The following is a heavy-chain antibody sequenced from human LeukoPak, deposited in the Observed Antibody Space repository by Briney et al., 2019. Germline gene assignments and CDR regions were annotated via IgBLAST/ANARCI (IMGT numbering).Heavy chain of an antibody. V-gene: IGHV1-69*13. CDR3: ARDSRGSGSYSIGI. J-gene: IGHJ4*02. Sequence: ASVKVSCKASGYTFTSYGISWVRQAPGQGLEWMGGIIPIFGTANYAQKFQGRVTITADESTSTAYMELSSLRSEDTAVYYCARDSRGSGSYSIGIWGQGTLVTVSS. CDR2: IIPIFGTA. D-gene: IGHD3-10*01. CDR1: GYTFTSYG.